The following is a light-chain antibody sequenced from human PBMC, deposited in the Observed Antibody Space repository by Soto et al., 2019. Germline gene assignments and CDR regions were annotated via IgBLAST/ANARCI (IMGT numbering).Light chain of an antibody. CDR3: QQYNSYSLST. CDR1: LSISSW. V-gene: IGKV1-5*01. Sequence: DIQMTPSPSTLSSSVEDRVTTTCRASLSISSWLACYPQQPGKAPKLLIYDASSLERGVPPTFSGSGSGTEFTPTTSSLQHADFATYYCQQYNSYSLSTFGQGTKV. CDR2: DAS. J-gene: IGKJ1*01.